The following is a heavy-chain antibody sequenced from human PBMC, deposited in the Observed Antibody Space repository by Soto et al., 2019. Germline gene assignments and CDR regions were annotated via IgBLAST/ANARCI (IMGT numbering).Heavy chain of an antibody. CDR1: GFTFSSYA. J-gene: IGHJ4*02. CDR3: ARGRIVGVVASTGGRYYFDY. Sequence: QVQLVESGGGVVQPGRSLRLSCAASGFTFSSYAMHWVRQAPGKGLEWVAVISYDGSNKYYADSVKGRFTISRDNSKNTLDLAMNSLRAEDTGVYYWARGRIVGVVASTGGRYYFDYWGQGTLVTVSS. D-gene: IGHD3-22*01. V-gene: IGHV3-30-3*01. CDR2: ISYDGSNK.